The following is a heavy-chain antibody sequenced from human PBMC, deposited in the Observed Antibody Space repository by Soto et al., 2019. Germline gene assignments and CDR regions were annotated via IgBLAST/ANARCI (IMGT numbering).Heavy chain of an antibody. CDR3: VQTTGWPGFDF. CDR2: IYGGGTT. D-gene: IGHD6-19*01. Sequence: VQLVESGGGLIQPGGSLRLSCAASGCAVSSKYMTWVRQAPGKGLEWVSVIYGGGTTYYADSVKGRFTISRDTSKNTLYLQMNSLRAEDTAVYYCVQTTGWPGFDFWGQGTLVTVSS. J-gene: IGHJ4*02. V-gene: IGHV3-53*01. CDR1: GCAVSSKY.